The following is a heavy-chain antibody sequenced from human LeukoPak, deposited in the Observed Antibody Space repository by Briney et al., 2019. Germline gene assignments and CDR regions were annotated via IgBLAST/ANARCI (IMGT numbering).Heavy chain of an antibody. D-gene: IGHD3-22*01. CDR3: ARDLYDSSESAFDI. J-gene: IGHJ3*02. CDR2: ISYDGSNK. Sequence: GGSLRLSCTATGLTFSDFGMHWVRQAPGKGLEWVAVISYDGSNKYYADSVKGRFTISRDNSKNTLYLQMNSLRAEDTAVYYCARDLYDSSESAFDIWGQGTMVTVSS. V-gene: IGHV3-30*03. CDR1: GLTFSDFG.